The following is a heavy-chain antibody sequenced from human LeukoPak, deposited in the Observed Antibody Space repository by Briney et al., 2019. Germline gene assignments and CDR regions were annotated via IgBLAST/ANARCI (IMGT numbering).Heavy chain of an antibody. J-gene: IGHJ6*02. Sequence: QPSETLSLTCTVSGGSISSYYWSWLRQPPGKGLGWIGFIYYSGSTNYNPSLKSRVTISVDTSKNQFSLKLSSVTAADTAVYYCARGLYCSSTSCYWPQLHMDVWGQGTTVTVSS. D-gene: IGHD2-2*01. CDR2: IYYSGST. V-gene: IGHV4-59*01. CDR1: GGSISSYY. CDR3: ARGLYCSSTSCYWPQLHMDV.